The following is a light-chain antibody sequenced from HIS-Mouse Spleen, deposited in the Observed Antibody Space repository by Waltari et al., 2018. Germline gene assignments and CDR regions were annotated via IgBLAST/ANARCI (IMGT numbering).Light chain of an antibody. V-gene: IGLV3-10*01. J-gene: IGLJ2*01. CDR1: ALPKKY. CDR2: EDR. CDR3: YSTDSSGNHRV. Sequence: SYELTQPPSVSVSPGQTARITCSGDALPKKYAYWYQQKSAQAPVLFIYEDRQRPPGIPEICSCSSLGTMATLTISGAQVEDEAAYYCYSTDSSGNHRVFGGGTKLTVL.